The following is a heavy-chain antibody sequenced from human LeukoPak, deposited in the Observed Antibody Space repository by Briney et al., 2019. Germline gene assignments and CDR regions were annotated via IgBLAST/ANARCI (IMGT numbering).Heavy chain of an antibody. CDR2: IYYSGST. D-gene: IGHD3-22*01. J-gene: IGHJ3*02. CDR3: ARWEEYYYDSSGSRVRNAFDI. Sequence: SQTLSLTCTVSGGSISSGDYYWSWIRQPPGKGLEWIGYIYYSGSTYYNPSLKSRVTISVDTSKNQFSLKLSSVTAADTAVYYCARWEEYYYDSSGSRVRNAFDIWGQGTMATVSS. V-gene: IGHV4-30-4*01. CDR1: GGSISSGDYY.